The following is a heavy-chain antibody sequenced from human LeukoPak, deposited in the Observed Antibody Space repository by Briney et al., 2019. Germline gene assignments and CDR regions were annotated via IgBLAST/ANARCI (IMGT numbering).Heavy chain of an antibody. CDR2: IGSGGSPI. CDR3: ARDTYYYGSGSYFLNWFDP. CDR1: GFTFSDYY. V-gene: IGHV3-11*01. D-gene: IGHD3-10*01. J-gene: IGHJ5*02. Sequence: GGSLRLSCAASGFTFSDYYMSWIRQAPGKGLEWVSYIGSGGSPIFYADSVKGRFTISRDNAKNSLSLQMNSLRAEDTAVYYCARDTYYYGSGSYFLNWFDPWGQGTLVTVSS.